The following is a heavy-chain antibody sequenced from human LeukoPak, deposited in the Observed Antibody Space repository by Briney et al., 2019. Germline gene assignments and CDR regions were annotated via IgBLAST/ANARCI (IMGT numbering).Heavy chain of an antibody. V-gene: IGHV1-69*13. J-gene: IGHJ4*02. D-gene: IGHD2-2*01. CDR3: ARGIVVVPAAIPYFDY. CDR1: GGTFSSYA. Sequence: SVKVSCKASGGTFSSYAISWVRQAPGQGLEWMGGIIPIFGTANYAQKFQGRVTITADESTSTAYMELSSLRSEDTAVYYCARGIVVVPAAIPYFDYWGQGTLVTVSS. CDR2: IIPIFGTA.